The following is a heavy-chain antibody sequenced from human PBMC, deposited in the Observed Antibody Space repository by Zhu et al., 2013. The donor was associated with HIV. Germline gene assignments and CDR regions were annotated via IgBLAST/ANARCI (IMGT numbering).Heavy chain of an antibody. V-gene: IGHV1-69*01. CDR1: GGTFSSYA. D-gene: IGHD3-10*01. CDR3: ARGDYYGSALLMDV. J-gene: IGHJ6*02. CDR2: IIPIFGTA. Sequence: QVQLVQSGAEVKKPGSSVKVSCKASGGTFSSYAISWVRQAPRQGLEWMGGIIPIFGTANYAQKFQGRVTITADESTSTAYMELSSLRSEDTAVYYCARGDYYGSALLMDVWGQGTTVTVSS.